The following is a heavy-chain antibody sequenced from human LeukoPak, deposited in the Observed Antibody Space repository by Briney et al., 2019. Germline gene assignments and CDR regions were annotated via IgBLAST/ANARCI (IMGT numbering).Heavy chain of an antibody. CDR3: ARGEQLAKTIDY. V-gene: IGHV4-39*07. Sequence: SETLSLTCTVSGGSISSSSYYWGWIRQPPGKGLEWIGSIYYSGSTYYNPSLKSRVTISVDTSKNQFSLKLSSVTAADTAVYYCARGEQLAKTIDYWGQGTLVTVSS. CDR1: GGSISSSSYY. CDR2: IYYSGST. J-gene: IGHJ4*02. D-gene: IGHD6-6*01.